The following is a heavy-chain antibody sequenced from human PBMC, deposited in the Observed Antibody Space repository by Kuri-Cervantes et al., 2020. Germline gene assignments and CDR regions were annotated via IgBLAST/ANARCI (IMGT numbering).Heavy chain of an antibody. CDR1: GFTFSSYG. D-gene: IGHD2-2*01. CDR2: ISYDGSNK. Sequence: SLKISCAASGFTFSSYGMHWVRQAPGKGLEWVAVISYDGSNKYYADSVKGRFTISRENAKNSLYLQMNSLRAGDTAVYYCARAPPRPYCSSTSCFLNWYFDLWGRGTLVTVSS. J-gene: IGHJ2*01. V-gene: IGHV3-30*03. CDR3: ARAPPRPYCSSTSCFLNWYFDL.